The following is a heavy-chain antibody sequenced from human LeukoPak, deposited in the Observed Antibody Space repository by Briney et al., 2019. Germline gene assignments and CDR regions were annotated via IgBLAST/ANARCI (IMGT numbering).Heavy chain of an antibody. D-gene: IGHD6-19*01. CDR3: AKDQWDSSGGDAFGI. CDR2: ISGSGGST. CDR1: GFTFSSYA. J-gene: IGHJ3*02. V-gene: IGHV3-23*01. Sequence: GGSLRLSCAASGFTFSSYAMSWVRQAPGKGLEWVSGISGSGGSTYYADSLKGRFTISRDNSKNTLYLQMNSLRAEDTAVYYCAKDQWDSSGGDAFGIWGQGTMVTVSS.